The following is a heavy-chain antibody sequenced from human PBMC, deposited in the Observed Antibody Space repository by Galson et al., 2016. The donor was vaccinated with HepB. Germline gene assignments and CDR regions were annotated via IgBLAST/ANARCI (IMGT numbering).Heavy chain of an antibody. Sequence: SLRLSCAASGLNVSSSYMSWVRQAPGRGLEWVSVVYAGGTTKYYADSVKGRFNISRDNSKNTLYLQMNSLRGEDTALYYCARSGDFRSCYSGYGMDVWGQGPLVTVSS. J-gene: IGHJ6*02. D-gene: IGHD3-3*01. CDR2: VYAGGTTK. V-gene: IGHV3-66*01. CDR1: GLNVSSSY. CDR3: ARSGDFRSCYSGYGMDV.